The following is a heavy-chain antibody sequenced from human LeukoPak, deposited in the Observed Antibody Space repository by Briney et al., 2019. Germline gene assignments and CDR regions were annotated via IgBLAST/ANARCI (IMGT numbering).Heavy chain of an antibody. J-gene: IGHJ5*02. CDR2: IYYSGST. D-gene: IGHD5-24*01. V-gene: IGHV4-59*08. CDR1: GGSISSYY. CDR3: ALWVDGWFDP. Sequence: TSETLSLTCTVSGGSISSYYWSWIRQPPGKGLEWIGYIYYSGSTNYNPSLKSRVTISVDTSKNQFSLKLSSVTAADTAVYYCALWVDGWFDPWGQGTLVTVSS.